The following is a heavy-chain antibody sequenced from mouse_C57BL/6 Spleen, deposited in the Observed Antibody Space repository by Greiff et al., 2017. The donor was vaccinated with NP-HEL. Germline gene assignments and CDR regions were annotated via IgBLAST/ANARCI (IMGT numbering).Heavy chain of an antibody. J-gene: IGHJ4*01. V-gene: IGHV2-5*01. CDR1: GFSLTSYG. D-gene: IGHD3-1*01. Sequence: VKLLESGPGLVQPSPSLSITCTVSGFSLTSYGVHWVRQSPGKGLEWLGVIWRGGSTDYYAAFMSRLTITKDNSKSQVFFKMNSLQADDTAIYYCAKWGLAVDYWGQGTSVTVSS. CDR2: IWRGGST. CDR3: AKWGLAVDY.